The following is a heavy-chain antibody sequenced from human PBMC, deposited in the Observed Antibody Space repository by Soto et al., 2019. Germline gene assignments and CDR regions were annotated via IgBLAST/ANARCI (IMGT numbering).Heavy chain of an antibody. CDR2: IWYDGSNT. Sequence: VQLVESGGGVVQPGRSLRLSCAASGFAFHGYAMHWVRQAPVKGLEWVAIIWYDGSNTYYGDSVKGRFTISRDNSKNTVYLQMNSLRVEDTAVYYCARDLKTRHCDYWGQGILVTVSS. D-gene: IGHD4-17*01. V-gene: IGHV3-33*01. J-gene: IGHJ4*02. CDR1: GFAFHGYA. CDR3: ARDLKTRHCDY.